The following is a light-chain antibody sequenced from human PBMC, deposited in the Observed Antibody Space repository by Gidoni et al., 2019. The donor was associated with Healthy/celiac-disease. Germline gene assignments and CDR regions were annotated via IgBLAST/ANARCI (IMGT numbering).Light chain of an antibody. CDR3: VLYMGSGISV. Sequence: QTVVTQEPSVSVSPGGTVTLTCGLSSGSVSTSYYPSWYQQTPGQAPRTLIYSTNPRSSGVPDRFSGSILGNKAALTITGAQADDESDYYCVLYMGSGISVFGGGTKLTVL. CDR1: SGSVSTSYY. CDR2: STN. V-gene: IGLV8-61*01. J-gene: IGLJ3*02.